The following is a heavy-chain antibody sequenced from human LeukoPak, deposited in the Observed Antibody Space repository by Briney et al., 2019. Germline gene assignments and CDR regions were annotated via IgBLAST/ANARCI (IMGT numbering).Heavy chain of an antibody. CDR2: ISWDGGST. CDR3: AKDTSYDILPGPDY. Sequence: PGGSLRLSCAASGFTFDDYTMHWVRQAPGKGLEWVSLISWDGGSTYYADSVKGRFTISRDNSKNSLYLQMNSLRTEDTALYYCAKDTSYDILPGPDYWGQGTLVTVSS. J-gene: IGHJ4*02. V-gene: IGHV3-43*01. D-gene: IGHD3-9*01. CDR1: GFTFDDYT.